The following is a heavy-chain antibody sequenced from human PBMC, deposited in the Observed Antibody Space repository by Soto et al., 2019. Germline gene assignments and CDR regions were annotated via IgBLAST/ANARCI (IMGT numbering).Heavy chain of an antibody. J-gene: IGHJ3*02. V-gene: IGHV3-23*01. CDR1: GFTFSSYA. CDR2: ISGSGGST. Sequence: GGSLRLSCAASGFTFSSYAMSWVRQAPGKGLEWVSAISGSGGSTYYADSVKGRFTISRDNSKNTLYLQMNSLRAEDTAVYYCAKDLKDEVPNLLWVHDAFDIWGQGTMVTVSS. CDR3: AKDLKDEVPNLLWVHDAFDI. D-gene: IGHD1-1*01.